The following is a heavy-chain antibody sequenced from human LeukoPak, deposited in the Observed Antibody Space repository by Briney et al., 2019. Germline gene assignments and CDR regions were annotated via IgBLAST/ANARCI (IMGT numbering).Heavy chain of an antibody. D-gene: IGHD6-13*01. J-gene: IGHJ5*02. V-gene: IGHV4-34*01. Sequence: PSETLSLTCAVSGGSFSTYYWSLIRQPPGKGLEWLGEINHSGSTKYNPSLKSRVTISIDTSKNQFSLKLNSVTAADTALYYCARGSRVAVSGSRPFDPWGQGTLVTVSS. CDR1: GGSFSTYY. CDR3: ARGSRVAVSGSRPFDP. CDR2: INHSGST.